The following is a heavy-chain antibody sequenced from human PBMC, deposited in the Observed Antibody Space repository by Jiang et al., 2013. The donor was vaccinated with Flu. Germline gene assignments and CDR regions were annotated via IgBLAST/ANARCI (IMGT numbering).Heavy chain of an antibody. CDR1: GDSMHGYY. CDR3: ARFCSGGRCPDY. CDR2: IYYSGGT. D-gene: IGHD2-15*01. V-gene: IGHV4-59*13. J-gene: IGHJ4*02. Sequence: LLKPSETLSLTCTVSGDSMHGYYWTWIRQPPGKGLEWIGYIYYSGGTRYNPSLKSRVTMSVDTSKTQASLKMNFVTAADTAIYYCARFCSGGRCPDYWGQGTLVTVSS.